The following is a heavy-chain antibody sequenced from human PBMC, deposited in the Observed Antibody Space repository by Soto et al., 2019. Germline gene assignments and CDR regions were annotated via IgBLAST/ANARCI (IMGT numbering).Heavy chain of an antibody. Sequence: GGSLRLSCAASGFTFGNYGMHWVRQAPGKGLEWVAVISFDGSNKYYADSVQGRFTISRDNSKNTLYLQMNSLRTEDTAVYYCAKDNDYGDSQGLYYFDYWGHGTLVTVSS. CDR3: AKDNDYGDSQGLYYFDY. D-gene: IGHD4-17*01. J-gene: IGHJ4*01. CDR2: ISFDGSNK. V-gene: IGHV3-30*18. CDR1: GFTFGNYG.